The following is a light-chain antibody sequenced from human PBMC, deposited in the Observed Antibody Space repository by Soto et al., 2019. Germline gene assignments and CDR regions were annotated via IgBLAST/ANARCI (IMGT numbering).Light chain of an antibody. CDR2: GAS. J-gene: IGKJ4*01. Sequence: EIVMTQSPATLSVSPGERVTLSCRASQSVSFNLVWYQQKPGQAPRLLIYGASSRATGIPARFSGSGSGTEFTLTISSLQSEDFAVYYCQQYNNWPPLTFXGGTKVDIK. CDR1: QSVSFN. CDR3: QQYNNWPPLT. V-gene: IGKV3-15*01.